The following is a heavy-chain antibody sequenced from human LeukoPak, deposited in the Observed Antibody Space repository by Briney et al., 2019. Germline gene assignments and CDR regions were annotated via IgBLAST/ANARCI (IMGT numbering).Heavy chain of an antibody. Sequence: SETLSLTCAVSGYSISSGYYWGWIRQPPGKGLEWIGSIYHSGSTYYNPSLKSRVTISVDTPKNQFSLKLSSVTAADTAVYYCARSPWIQLWLGAFDIWGQGTMVTVSS. CDR2: IYHSGST. D-gene: IGHD5-18*01. CDR1: GYSISSGYY. V-gene: IGHV4-38-2*01. CDR3: ARSPWIQLWLGAFDI. J-gene: IGHJ3*02.